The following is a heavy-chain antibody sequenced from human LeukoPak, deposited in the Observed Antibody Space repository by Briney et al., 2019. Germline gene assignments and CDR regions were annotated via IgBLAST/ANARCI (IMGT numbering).Heavy chain of an antibody. D-gene: IGHD4-17*01. CDR3: ASATTGTSGDAFDI. Sequence: ASVKVSCKASGYTFTGYYMHWVRQAPGQGLEWMGWINPNSGGTNCAQKFQGWVTMTRDTSISTAYMELSRLRSDDTAVYYCASATTGTSGDAFDIWGQGTMVTVSS. CDR1: GYTFTGYY. CDR2: INPNSGGT. V-gene: IGHV1-2*04. J-gene: IGHJ3*02.